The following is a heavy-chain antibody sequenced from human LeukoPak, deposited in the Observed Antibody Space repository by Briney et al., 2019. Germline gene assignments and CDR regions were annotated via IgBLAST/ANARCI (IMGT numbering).Heavy chain of an antibody. Sequence: GGSLRLSCAASGFTFSSYGMHWVRQAPGKGLEWVAVIWYDGSNKYYADSVKGRFTISRDNSKNTLYLQMNSLRAEDTAVYYCARDYGYGHRLFDYWGQGTLVTVSS. CDR3: ARDYGYGHRLFDY. D-gene: IGHD5-18*01. V-gene: IGHV3-33*01. J-gene: IGHJ4*02. CDR2: IWYDGSNK. CDR1: GFTFSSYG.